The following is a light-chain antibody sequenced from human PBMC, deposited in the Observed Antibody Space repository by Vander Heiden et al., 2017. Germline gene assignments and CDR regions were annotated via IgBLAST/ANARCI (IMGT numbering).Light chain of an antibody. CDR2: GAT. CDR3: QQSDRLPPT. J-gene: IGKJ1*01. Sequence: DIQMTQSPPSLSSSVGDRAIITCRARQSISHYVNWYQQKPGKAPKLLIYGATSLQTTVPSRFSGSGSGTDFTLIINSLQVEDSATYFCQQSDRLPPTFGRGTKVEVK. V-gene: IGKV1-39*01. CDR1: QSISHY.